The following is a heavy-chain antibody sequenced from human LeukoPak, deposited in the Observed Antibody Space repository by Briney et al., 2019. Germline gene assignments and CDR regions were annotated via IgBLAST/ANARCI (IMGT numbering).Heavy chain of an antibody. CDR3: ATQQGGYPAY. V-gene: IGHV3-74*01. CDR2: ITNDGSST. D-gene: IGHD6-13*01. J-gene: IGHJ4*02. Sequence: GRSLRLSCAASGFTFSSYAMHWVRQAPGKGLVWVSRITNDGSSTTYADSVKGRFTISRDNAKNMLYLQVNSLRAEDTAVYYCATQQGGYPAYWGQGTLVTVSS. CDR1: GFTFSSYA.